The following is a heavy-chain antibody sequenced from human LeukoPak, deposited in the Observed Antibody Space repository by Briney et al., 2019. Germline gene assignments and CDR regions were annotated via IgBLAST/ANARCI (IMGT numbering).Heavy chain of an antibody. D-gene: IGHD3-10*01. CDR3: AKDLWDSGSQAYFDY. CDR2: VSGSGGST. V-gene: IGHV3-23*01. CDR1: GITFSSYA. J-gene: IGHJ4*02. Sequence: GGSLRLSCAASGITFSSYAMSWVRQAPGKGLEWASGVSGSGGSTYYADSVKGRFTISRDNSKNTLYLQMNSLRAEDTAVYYCAKDLWDSGSQAYFDYWGQGTLVTVSS.